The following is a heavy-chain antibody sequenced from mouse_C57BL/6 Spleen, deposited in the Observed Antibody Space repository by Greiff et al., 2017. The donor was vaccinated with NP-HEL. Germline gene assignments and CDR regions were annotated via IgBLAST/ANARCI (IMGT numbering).Heavy chain of an antibody. J-gene: IGHJ1*03. V-gene: IGHV5-6*01. CDR3: ARHNYYYGSSLYWYFDV. Sequence: EVQLVESGGDLVKPGGSLKLSCAASGFTFSSYGMSWVRQTPDKRLEWVATISSGGSYTYYPDSVKGRFTISRDNAKNTLYMQMSSLKSEDTAMYYCARHNYYYGSSLYWYFDVWGTRTTVTVSS. CDR2: ISSGGSYT. CDR1: GFTFSSYG. D-gene: IGHD1-1*01.